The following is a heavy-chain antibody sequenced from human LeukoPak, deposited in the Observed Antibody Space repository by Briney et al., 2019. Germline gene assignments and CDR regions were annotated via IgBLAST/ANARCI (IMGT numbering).Heavy chain of an antibody. J-gene: IGHJ4*02. Sequence: GGSLRLSCAASGFTFSDYYMSWIRQAPGKGLKWLSYIRSSGTTTYYADSVVSRFTISRDNAKNSLYLQMNSLRAEDTAVYYCARGIGVTGLTAAYWGQGTLVTVSS. CDR2: IRSSGTTT. CDR3: ARGIGVTGLTAAY. CDR1: GFTFSDYY. D-gene: IGHD2-21*02. V-gene: IGHV3-11*01.